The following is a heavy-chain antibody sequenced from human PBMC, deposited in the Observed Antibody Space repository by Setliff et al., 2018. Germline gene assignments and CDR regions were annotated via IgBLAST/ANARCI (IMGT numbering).Heavy chain of an antibody. V-gene: IGHV3-23*01. D-gene: IGHD6-13*01. CDR3: AKETYSSRWYVRGGFDI. CDR2: ISSSGSLI. CDR1: GLIFGNYA. Sequence: GGSLRLSCAASGLIFGNYAMNWVRQAPGKGLEWVSGISSSGSLIYYPDSVKGRSTISRDNSKNTLYLQMNYLRAEDTAVYYCAKETYSSRWYVRGGFDIWGQGTKVTVSS. J-gene: IGHJ3*02.